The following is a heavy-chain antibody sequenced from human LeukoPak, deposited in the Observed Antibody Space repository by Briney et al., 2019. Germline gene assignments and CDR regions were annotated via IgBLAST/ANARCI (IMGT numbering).Heavy chain of an antibody. Sequence: ASVKVSCKASGYTFTSYGISWVRQAPGQGLEWMGWISAYNGNTNYAQKLQGRVTTTTDTSTSTAYMELRSLRSDDTAVYYCARLGVATTGQMPYYYGMDVWGKGTTVTVSS. J-gene: IGHJ6*04. D-gene: IGHD5-12*01. V-gene: IGHV1-18*04. CDR1: GYTFTSYG. CDR2: ISAYNGNT. CDR3: ARLGVATTGQMPYYYGMDV.